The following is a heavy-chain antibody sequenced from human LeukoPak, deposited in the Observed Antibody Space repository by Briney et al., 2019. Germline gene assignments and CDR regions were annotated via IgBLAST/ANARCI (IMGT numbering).Heavy chain of an antibody. CDR1: GYTLSSYA. V-gene: IGHV3-23*01. D-gene: IGHD1-26*01. Sequence: GGSLRLSCAASGYTLSSYAMSWVRQAPGKGLEWVSPISGSPGSTYYAHTVKGRFIISRDNSKNTLYLQMNSLRAEDTAVYYCARRGAEVGATVAPGDYWGQGTLVTVSS. J-gene: IGHJ4*02. CDR2: ISGSPGST. CDR3: ARRGAEVGATVAPGDY.